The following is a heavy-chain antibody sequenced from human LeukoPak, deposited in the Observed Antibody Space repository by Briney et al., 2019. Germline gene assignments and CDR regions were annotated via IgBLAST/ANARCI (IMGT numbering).Heavy chain of an antibody. CDR3: ARRAEAAEYFNY. CDR1: GYSFTNYW. V-gene: IGHV5-51*01. J-gene: IGHJ1*01. D-gene: IGHD1-14*01. CDR2: LYPGDSDT. Sequence: GESLKISFKGSGYSFTNYWIGWVRQMPGKGLEWMGILYPGDSDTRYSPSFQGQVTISADRSISTAYLQWSSLKASDTAIYYCARRAEAAEYFNYWGQGTLVTVSS.